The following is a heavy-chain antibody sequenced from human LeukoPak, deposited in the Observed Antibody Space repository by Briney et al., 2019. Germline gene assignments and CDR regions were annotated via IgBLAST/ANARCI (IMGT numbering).Heavy chain of an antibody. Sequence: ASLKVSCKASGYTFTSNYIHWVRQAPGQGLEWMGWINPNSGGTKYAQKFQGRVTLTSDTSITTAYLDLASLTSDDTAVYYCARLLAGGNAFDMWGQGTMLAVSS. CDR1: GYTFTSNY. J-gene: IGHJ3*02. CDR3: ARLLAGGNAFDM. D-gene: IGHD3-16*01. CDR2: INPNSGGT. V-gene: IGHV1-2*02.